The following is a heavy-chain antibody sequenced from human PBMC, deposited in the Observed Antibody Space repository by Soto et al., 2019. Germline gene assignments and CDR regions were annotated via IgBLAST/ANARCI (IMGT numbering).Heavy chain of an antibody. CDR3: AKLPSSGFYYFDY. J-gene: IGHJ4*02. Sequence: GGSLGPSGAASGFTLGNYPINWVGQAPGKGLEWVSGIVGSGASTNYADSVKGRFTISRDNSKNTLYLHMNGLRAEDTATYYCAKLPSSGFYYFDYWGQGTPVTVSS. V-gene: IGHV3-23*01. D-gene: IGHD3-22*01. CDR1: GFTLGNYP. CDR2: IVGSGAST.